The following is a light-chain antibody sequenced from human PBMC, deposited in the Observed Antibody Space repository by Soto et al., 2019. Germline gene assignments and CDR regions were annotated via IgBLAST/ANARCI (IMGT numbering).Light chain of an antibody. V-gene: IGLV1-44*01. Sequence: VLTQPPSASGTPGQRVTISCSGSSSNIGSSSVNWYQQLPGTAPKLLIYNNNQWPSGVPDRFSGSKSGTSASLAISGLQSEDEADYYCAAWDVTLNGLYVFGTGTKVTVL. CDR1: SSNIGSSS. CDR3: AAWDVTLNGLYV. J-gene: IGLJ1*01. CDR2: NNN.